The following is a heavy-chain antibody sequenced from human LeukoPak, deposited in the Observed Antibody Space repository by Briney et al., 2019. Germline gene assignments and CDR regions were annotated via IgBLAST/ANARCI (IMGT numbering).Heavy chain of an antibody. CDR3: ARNGDDSSDYYYFDY. J-gene: IGHJ4*02. CDR1: DGTFSGYC. D-gene: IGHD3-22*01. CDR2: INHSGIA. V-gene: IGHV4-34*01. Sequence: SETLSLTCAVYDGTFSGYCCNWLRQSPGKGLEWIGEINHSGIANYNPSLKSRVSISIDTSKNQFSLKLSSVTAADTAIYYCARNGDDSSDYYYFDYWGQGTLVTVSS.